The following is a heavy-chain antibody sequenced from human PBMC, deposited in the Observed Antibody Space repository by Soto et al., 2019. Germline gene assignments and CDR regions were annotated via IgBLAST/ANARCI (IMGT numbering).Heavy chain of an antibody. CDR1: GGSINNYY. Sequence: QVQLQESGPGLVKPSETLSLTCTVSGGSINNYYWSWIRQPPGKGLEWIGNVYYSGTTDYNPSLKSRVTISGHTSKNQFSLNLTSVTAADTALYYCARERSGDYSDFEYCRQGTLVTVSS. J-gene: IGHJ4*02. CDR2: VYYSGTT. V-gene: IGHV4-59*01. D-gene: IGHD4-17*01. CDR3: ARERSGDYSDFEY.